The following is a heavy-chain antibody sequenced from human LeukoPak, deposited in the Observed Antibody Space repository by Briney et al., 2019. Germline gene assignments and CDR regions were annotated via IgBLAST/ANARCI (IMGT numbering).Heavy chain of an antibody. CDR3: AKAYHYDSSGYAREGYFDY. CDR1: GFTFSSYG. Sequence: PGGSLRLSCAASGFTFSSYGMHWVRQAPGKGLEWVAVISYDGSNKYYADSVKGRFTISRDNSKNTLYLQMNSLRAEDTAVYYCAKAYHYDSSGYAREGYFDYWGRGTLVTVSS. D-gene: IGHD3-22*01. CDR2: ISYDGSNK. V-gene: IGHV3-30*18. J-gene: IGHJ4*02.